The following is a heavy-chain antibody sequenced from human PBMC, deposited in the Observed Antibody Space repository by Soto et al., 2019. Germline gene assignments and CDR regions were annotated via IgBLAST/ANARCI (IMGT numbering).Heavy chain of an antibody. J-gene: IGHJ4*02. V-gene: IGHV4-4*02. Sequence: QVQLQESGPGLVKPSGTLSLTCAVSGGSISSTDWWSWVRQPPGKGLEWIGEIYHGGSTNYNPSLNSRVTISVDRSKNHFSLKLTSVTAADTAVYYCASSKSGGSDYFDYWGQGTLVTVSS. CDR1: GGSISSTDW. CDR2: IYHGGST. D-gene: IGHD1-26*01. CDR3: ASSKSGGSDYFDY.